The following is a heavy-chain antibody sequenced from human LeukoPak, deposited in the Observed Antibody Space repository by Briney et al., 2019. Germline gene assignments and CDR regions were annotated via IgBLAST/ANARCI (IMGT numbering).Heavy chain of an antibody. CDR2: IYYSGST. Sequence: SETLSLTCTVSGGSISSSSYYWAWIRQPPGKGVEWSGSIYYSGSTYYNPSLRSRVTISVDTSKNQFSLKLSSVTAADTAMYYCARHDYGDYVAFDIWGQGTMVTVS. D-gene: IGHD4-17*01. J-gene: IGHJ3*02. V-gene: IGHV4-39*01. CDR1: GGSISSSSYY. CDR3: ARHDYGDYVAFDI.